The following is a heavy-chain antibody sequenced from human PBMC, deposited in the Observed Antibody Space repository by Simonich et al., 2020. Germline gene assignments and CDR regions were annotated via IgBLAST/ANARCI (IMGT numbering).Heavy chain of an antibody. CDR1: GFTFSSYS. CDR2: ISSSSSTI. D-gene: IGHD5-12*01. J-gene: IGHJ3*02. CDR3: ARDSSYYAFDI. Sequence: EVQLVESGGGLVQPGGSLRLSCAASGFTFSSYSMNWVRQAPGKGLGWVSYISSSSSTIYYADSVKGRFTISRDKAKNSLYLQMNSLRAEDTAVYYCARDSSYYAFDIWGQGTMVTVSS. V-gene: IGHV3-48*01.